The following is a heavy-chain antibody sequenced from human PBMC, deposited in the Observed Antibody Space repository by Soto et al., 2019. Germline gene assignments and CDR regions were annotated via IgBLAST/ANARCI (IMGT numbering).Heavy chain of an antibody. V-gene: IGHV1-69*02. CDR2: IIPILGIA. J-gene: IGHJ4*02. D-gene: IGHD3-10*02. CDR1: GGTFSSYT. Sequence: QVQLVQSGAEVKKPGSSVKVSCKASGGTFSSYTISWVRQAPGQGLEWMGRIIPILGIANYAQKFQGRVTITADKSTSTAYMELSSLRSEDPAVYYCVCSGPIDYWAREPWSPSPQ. CDR3: VCSGPIDY.